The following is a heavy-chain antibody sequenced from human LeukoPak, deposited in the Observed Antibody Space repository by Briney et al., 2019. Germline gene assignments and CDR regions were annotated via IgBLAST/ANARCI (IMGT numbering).Heavy chain of an antibody. CDR3: ARGVGGSGWSLIRLYYFDY. D-gene: IGHD6-19*01. Sequence: GASVKVSCMASGYTFTSYDINWVRQAPGQGLEWMGWMNPNSGNTGYAQKFQGRVTMTRNTSISTAYMELSSLRSEDTAVYYCARGVGGSGWSLIRLYYFDYWGQGTLVTVSS. CDR2: MNPNSGNT. V-gene: IGHV1-8*01. CDR1: GYTFTSYD. J-gene: IGHJ4*02.